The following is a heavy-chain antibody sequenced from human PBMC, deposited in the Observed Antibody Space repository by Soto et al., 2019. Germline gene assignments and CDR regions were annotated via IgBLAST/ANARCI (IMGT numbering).Heavy chain of an antibody. CDR1: GFTFDDYA. CDR3: AKILLGYNWNDGAFDY. CDR2: ISWNSGSI. D-gene: IGHD1-20*01. Sequence: EVQLVESGGGLVQPGRSLRLSCAASGFTFDDYAMHWVRQAPGKGLEWVSGISWNSGSIGYADSVKGRFTISRDNAKNSLYLQMNSLRAEDTALYYCAKILLGYNWNDGAFDYWGQGTLVTVSS. V-gene: IGHV3-9*01. J-gene: IGHJ4*02.